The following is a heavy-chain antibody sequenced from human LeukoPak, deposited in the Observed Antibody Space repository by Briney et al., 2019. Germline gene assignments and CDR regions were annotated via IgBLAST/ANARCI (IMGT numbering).Heavy chain of an antibody. V-gene: IGHV1-46*01. J-gene: IGHJ6*02. D-gene: IGHD3-10*01. CDR1: GGTFSSYA. CDR3: ARDDFTLLWFGESKYYYYGMDV. CDR2: INPSGGST. Sequence: ASVKVSCKASGGTFSSYAISWVRQAPGQGLEWMGIINPSGGSTSYAQKFQGRVTMTRDTSTSTVYMELSSLRSEDTAVYYCARDDFTLLWFGESKYYYYGMDVWGQGTTVTVSS.